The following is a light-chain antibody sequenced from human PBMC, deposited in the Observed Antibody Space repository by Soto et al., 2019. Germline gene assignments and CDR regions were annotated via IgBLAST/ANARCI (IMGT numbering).Light chain of an antibody. Sequence: QSALTQPASVSGSPGQSITISCTGTSSNVGSYNLVSWYQQHPGKAPKLMIYEGSKRPSGISNRFSGSKSGNTASLTISGLQVDDEADYYCCSYAGSSSVVFGGGTKLTVL. CDR3: CSYAGSSSVV. CDR2: EGS. J-gene: IGLJ2*01. V-gene: IGLV2-23*01. CDR1: SSNVGSYNL.